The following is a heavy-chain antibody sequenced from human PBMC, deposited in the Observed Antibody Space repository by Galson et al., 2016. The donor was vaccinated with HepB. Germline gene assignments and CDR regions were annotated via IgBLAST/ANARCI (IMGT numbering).Heavy chain of an antibody. V-gene: IGHV4-28*03. Sequence: GLEWIGNIDYNGRTYYNPSLKSRVTMSIDTSKNQFSLKLSSMTAADTAVYYCARAFYDITENWGGTFDHWGQGTLVTVSS. J-gene: IGHJ4*02. D-gene: IGHD2/OR15-2a*01. CDR3: ARAFYDITENWGGTFDH. CDR2: IDYNGRT.